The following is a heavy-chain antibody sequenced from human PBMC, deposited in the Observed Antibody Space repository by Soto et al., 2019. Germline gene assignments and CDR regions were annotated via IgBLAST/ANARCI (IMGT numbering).Heavy chain of an antibody. J-gene: IGHJ6*02. V-gene: IGHV1-69*18. CDR3: ARVVMTTVAASYYYGMDV. D-gene: IGHD4-4*01. CDR1: GGTFSSYA. CDR2: IIPVIGTA. Sequence: QVQLVQSGAEVKKPGSSVTVSCKASGGTFSSYAISWVRQAPGQGLEWMGRIIPVIGTANYAQKFQGRVTITADESTSRAYMVVTRLRSEDTAVYYCARVVMTTVAASYYYGMDVWGQGTTVTVSS.